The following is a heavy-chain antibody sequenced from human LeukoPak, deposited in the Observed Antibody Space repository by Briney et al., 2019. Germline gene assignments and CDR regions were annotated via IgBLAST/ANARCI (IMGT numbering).Heavy chain of an antibody. CDR2: ISYDGSNK. CDR3: AKGTSATSGYLELEY. CDR1: GFTFSSYA. J-gene: IGHJ4*02. Sequence: GGSPRLSCAASGFTFSSYAMHWVRQAPGKGLEWVAVISYDGSNKYYADSVKGRFTISRDNSKNTLYLQMNSLRAEDTAVYYCAKGTSATSGYLELEYWGQGTLVIVSS. D-gene: IGHD3-22*01. V-gene: IGHV3-30-3*01.